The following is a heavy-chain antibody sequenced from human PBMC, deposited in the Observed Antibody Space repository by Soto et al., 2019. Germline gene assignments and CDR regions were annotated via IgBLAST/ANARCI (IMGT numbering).Heavy chain of an antibody. J-gene: IGHJ4*02. V-gene: IGHV4-39*01. CDR1: GGSISSSSYY. Sequence: QLQLQESGPGLVKPSETLSLTCTVSGGSISSSSYYWGWIRQPPGKGLEWIGSIYYSGSTYYNPSLKSRVTISLDTSKNQFSLKLSSVTAADTAVYYWASTWVREVNPYYWGQGSLVTVSS. CDR3: ASTWVREVNPYY. CDR2: IYYSGST. D-gene: IGHD3-10*01.